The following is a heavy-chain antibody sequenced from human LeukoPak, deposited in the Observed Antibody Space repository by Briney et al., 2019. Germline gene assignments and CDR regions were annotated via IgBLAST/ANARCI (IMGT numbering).Heavy chain of an antibody. D-gene: IGHD4-17*01. CDR2: IIPIFGTA. J-gene: IGHJ5*02. CDR1: GYTFTGYY. CDR3: ARARGMTTVTTEFDP. V-gene: IGHV1-69*13. Sequence: SVKVSCKASGYTFTGYYMHWVRQAPGQGLEWMGGIIPIFGTANYAQKFQGRVTITADESTSTAYMELSSLRSEDTAVYYCARARGMTTVTTEFDPWGQGTLVTVSS.